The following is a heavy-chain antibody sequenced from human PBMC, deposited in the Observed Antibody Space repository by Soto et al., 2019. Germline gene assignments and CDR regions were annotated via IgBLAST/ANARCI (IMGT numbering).Heavy chain of an antibody. CDR1: GFTFSSYN. D-gene: IGHD3-22*01. Sequence: GGSLRLSCAASGFTFSSYNINWVRQAPGKGLEWVSSISSSSSYIYYADSVKGRFTISRDNAKNSLYLQMNTLRAEDTAVYYCARVFSGYYFDYWGQGTQVTVS. CDR3: ARVFSGYYFDY. J-gene: IGHJ4*02. CDR2: ISSSSSYI. V-gene: IGHV3-21*01.